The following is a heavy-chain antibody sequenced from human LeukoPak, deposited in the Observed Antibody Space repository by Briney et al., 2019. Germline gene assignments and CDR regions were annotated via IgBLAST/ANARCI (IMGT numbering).Heavy chain of an antibody. D-gene: IGHD6-19*01. V-gene: IGHV4-4*07. CDR2: IRASGST. CDR3: ARGDRAVAGAWGWFDP. Sequence: PSETLSLTCTVSNGSISSYYWSWIRQPAGKGLEWIGRIRASGSTNYNPSLKSRVTMSVDTPKNQFYLKLRSVTAADTAIYFCARGDRAVAGAWGWFDPWGQGTLVTVSS. J-gene: IGHJ5*02. CDR1: NGSISSYY.